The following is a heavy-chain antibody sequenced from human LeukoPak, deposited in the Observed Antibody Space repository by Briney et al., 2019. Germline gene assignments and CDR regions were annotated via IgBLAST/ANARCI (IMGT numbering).Heavy chain of an antibody. Sequence: GGSLRLSCAASGLTFSSYAMLWVRQAPGKGLEYVSAITSNGDKTYYGNSVKGRFTISRDNSKNTLYLQMGSLRIEDMAVYYCARGGATTLFDYWGQGTLVTVSS. V-gene: IGHV3-64*01. CDR2: ITSNGDKT. CDR1: GLTFSSYA. CDR3: ARGGATTLFDY. J-gene: IGHJ4*02. D-gene: IGHD1-26*01.